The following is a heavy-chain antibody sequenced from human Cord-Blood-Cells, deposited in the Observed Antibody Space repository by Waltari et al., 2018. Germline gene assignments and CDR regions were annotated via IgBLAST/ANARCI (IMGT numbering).Heavy chain of an antibody. CDR2: ISGSGVST. J-gene: IGHJ4*02. CDR1: GFTFSSYA. D-gene: IGHD3-10*01. CDR3: AKSIRGRFTGSDY. V-gene: IGHV3-23*01. Sequence: EVQLLESGGGLVQPGGSLRLSCAASGFTFSSYAMSWVRQAPGKGLELVSAISGSGVSTYYADSVKGRFTISRDNSKNTLYLQMNSLRAEDTAVYYCAKSIRGRFTGSDYWGQGTLVTVSS.